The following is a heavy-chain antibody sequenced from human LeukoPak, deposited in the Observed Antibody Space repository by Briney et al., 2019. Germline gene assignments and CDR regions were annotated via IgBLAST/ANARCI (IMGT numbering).Heavy chain of an antibody. CDR3: ARDSIELGPLTGD. J-gene: IGHJ4*02. D-gene: IGHD7-27*01. CDR1: GGSISFYY. V-gene: IGHV4-59*01. Sequence: SETLSLTCTVSGGSISFYYWSWVRQPPGKGLEWIGYFYYSGNTNYNPSLKSRVTISVDTSKNQFSLKLSSVTAADTAVYYCARDSIELGPLTGDWGQGTLVTVSS. CDR2: FYYSGNT.